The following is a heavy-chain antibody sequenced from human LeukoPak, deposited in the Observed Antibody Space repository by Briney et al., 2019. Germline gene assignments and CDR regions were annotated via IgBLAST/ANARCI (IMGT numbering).Heavy chain of an antibody. Sequence: SETLSLTCTVSGGSISSYYWSWIRQPAGKGLEWIGRNYTSGSTNYNPSLKSLVTMSVDSSKNQFSLKLSSVTAADTALYYCAKEGDKYANWFDTWGQGTLVTVSS. CDR3: AKEGDKYANWFDT. J-gene: IGHJ5*02. V-gene: IGHV4-4*07. D-gene: IGHD2-8*01. CDR2: NYTSGST. CDR1: GGSISSYY.